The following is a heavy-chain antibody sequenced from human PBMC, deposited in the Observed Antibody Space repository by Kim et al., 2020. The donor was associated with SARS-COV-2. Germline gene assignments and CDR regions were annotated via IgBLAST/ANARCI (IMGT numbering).Heavy chain of an antibody. D-gene: IGHD2-2*01. J-gene: IGHJ4*01. CDR1: GGSFSGYY. CDR2: INHSGST. Sequence: SETLSLTCAVYGGSFSGYYWSWIRQPPGKGLEWIGEINHSGSTNYNPSLKSRVTISVDTSKNQFSLKLSSVTAADTAVYYCARGARYCSSTSCSFYFDY. CDR3: ARGARYCSSTSCSFYFDY. V-gene: IGHV4-34*01.